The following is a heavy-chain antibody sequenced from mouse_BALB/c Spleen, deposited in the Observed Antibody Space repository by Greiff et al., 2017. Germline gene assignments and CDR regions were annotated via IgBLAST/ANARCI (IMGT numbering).Heavy chain of an antibody. CDR1: GYSITSDYA. CDR3: ARSGTTDYYAMDY. D-gene: IGHD1-1*01. J-gene: IGHJ4*01. CDR2: ISYSGST. V-gene: IGHV3-2*02. Sequence: EVQGVESGPGLVKPSQSLSLTCTVTGYSITSDYAWNWIRQFPGNKLEWMGYISYSGSTSYNPSLKSRISITRDTSKNQFFLQLNSVTTEDTATYYCARSGTTDYYAMDYWGQGTSVTVSS.